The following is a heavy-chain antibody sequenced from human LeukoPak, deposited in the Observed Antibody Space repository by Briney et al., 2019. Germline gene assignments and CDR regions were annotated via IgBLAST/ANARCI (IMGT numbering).Heavy chain of an antibody. CDR3: ARHPGGYQLFARFDP. V-gene: IGHV4-39*01. D-gene: IGHD2-2*01. CDR1: GGSVSSSSYY. J-gene: IGHJ5*02. Sequence: SETLSLTCTVSGGSVSSSSYYWGWIRQPPGKGLEWIGSIHYSGSTFYNPSLKSRVTISVGTSKNQFSLKLSSVTAADTAVYFCARHPGGYQLFARFDPWGQGTLVTVSS. CDR2: IHYSGST.